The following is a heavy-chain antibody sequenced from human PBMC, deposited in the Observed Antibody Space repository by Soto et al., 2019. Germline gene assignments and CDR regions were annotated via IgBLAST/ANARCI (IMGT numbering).Heavy chain of an antibody. V-gene: IGHV3-48*01. J-gene: IGHJ4*02. Sequence: GGSLRLSCAASGFTFSSYSMNWVRQAPGKGLEWVSYISSSSSTIYYADSVKGRFTISRDNAKNSLYLQMNSLRAEDTAVYYCASNYVGSLGTLDSWGQGTLVTVSS. CDR3: ASNYVGSLGTLDS. CDR2: ISSSSSTI. CDR1: GFTFSSYS. D-gene: IGHD4-4*01.